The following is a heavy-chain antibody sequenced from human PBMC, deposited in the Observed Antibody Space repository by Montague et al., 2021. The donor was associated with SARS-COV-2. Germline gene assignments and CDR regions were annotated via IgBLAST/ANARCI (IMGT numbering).Heavy chain of an antibody. CDR1: CFPFSSYA. D-gene: IGHD6-25*01. CDR3: ATTQRPFTNYYYYYGMDV. CDR2: ISYDGSNK. J-gene: IGHJ6*02. Sequence: SLLLSFSSSCFPFSSYAMHWVRQAPGKGLEWVAVISYDGSNKYYADSVKGRFTISRDNSKNTLYLQMNSLRAEDTAVYYCATTQRPFTNYYYYYGMDVWGQGTTVTVSS. V-gene: IGHV3-30*04.